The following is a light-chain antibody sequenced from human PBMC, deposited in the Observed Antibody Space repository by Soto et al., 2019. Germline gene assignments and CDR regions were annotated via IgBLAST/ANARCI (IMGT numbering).Light chain of an antibody. J-gene: IGKJ1*01. CDR2: KAS. CDR1: ESISGW. CDR3: QQYNSYHRT. Sequence: DIQMTQSPSTLSASVGDRVTITCRASESISGWLAWYQQKPGEAPKLVIFKASTLESGVPSRFSGSGSGTEFTLSISSLQPDDFATYYCQQYNSYHRTFGQGTKVEIK. V-gene: IGKV1-5*03.